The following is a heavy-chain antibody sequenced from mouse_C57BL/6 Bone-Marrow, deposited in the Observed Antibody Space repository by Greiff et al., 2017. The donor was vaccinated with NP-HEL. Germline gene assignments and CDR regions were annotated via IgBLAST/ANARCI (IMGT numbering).Heavy chain of an antibody. CDR2: INPNNGGT. CDR3: ARWGDYDVGY. Sequence: EVKLMESGPELVKPGASVKISCKASGYTFTDYYMNWVKQSHGKSLEWIGDINPNNGGTSYNQKFKGKATLTVDKSSSTAYMELRSLTSEDSAVYYCARWGDYDVGYWGQGTTLTVSS. J-gene: IGHJ2*01. CDR1: GYTFTDYY. V-gene: IGHV1-26*01. D-gene: IGHD2-4*01.